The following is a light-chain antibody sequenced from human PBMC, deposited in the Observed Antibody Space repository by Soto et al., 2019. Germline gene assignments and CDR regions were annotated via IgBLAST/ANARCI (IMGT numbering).Light chain of an antibody. CDR2: EAT. V-gene: IGLV2-23*01. J-gene: IGLJ1*01. CDR1: NSDVGSYNL. Sequence: QPVLTQPASVSGSPGQSITISCTGTNSDVGSYNLVSWYQHHPGEAPKLMIYEATKRPSGVSTRFSGSKSGNTASLTISGLQADDESDYYCCSYAGSSTYVFGTGTKLTVL. CDR3: CSYAGSSTYV.